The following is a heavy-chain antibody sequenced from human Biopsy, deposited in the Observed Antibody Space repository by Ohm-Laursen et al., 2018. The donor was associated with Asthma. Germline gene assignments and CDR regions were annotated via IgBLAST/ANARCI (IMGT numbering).Heavy chain of an antibody. Sequence: TLSLPCVVSGDSIDSGDYSWTWIRQSPGVGLEWIGYFYRKGDTYYNPTLKNRVTISIDRSKNQFSLRLRSVTAADTAVYYCARGWNCGGDCYSLDSWGQGTLVTVSS. V-gene: IGHV4-30-2*06. J-gene: IGHJ4*02. CDR2: FYRKGDT. CDR1: GDSIDSGDYS. CDR3: ARGWNCGGDCYSLDS. D-gene: IGHD2-21*02.